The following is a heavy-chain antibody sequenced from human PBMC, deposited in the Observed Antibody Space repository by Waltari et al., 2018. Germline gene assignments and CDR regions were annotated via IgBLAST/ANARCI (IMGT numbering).Heavy chain of an antibody. D-gene: IGHD5-12*01. CDR1: GFTYSNLG. Sequence: VKLVESGGGVVQPGRSLSLSCVASGFTYSNLGMHWVRQAPGQGLEWVAVIWNDGSNKYYADSVKGRFTISRDNSNNMLYLQMNSLRVEDTAVYYCARLTTSGYYFFDSWGQGSLVTVSS. CDR3: ARLTTSGYYFFDS. V-gene: IGHV3-33*01. J-gene: IGHJ4*02. CDR2: IWNDGSNK.